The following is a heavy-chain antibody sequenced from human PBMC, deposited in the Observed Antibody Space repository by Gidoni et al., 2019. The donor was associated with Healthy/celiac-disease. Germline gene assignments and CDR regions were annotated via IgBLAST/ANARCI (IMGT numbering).Heavy chain of an antibody. V-gene: IGHV3-49*03. CDR1: GFTCGDCA. CDR2: ISSTAYGGPP. Sequence: EGQLGESGGGVVQPGRSRRIAGTAAGFTCGDCARSWFRQAPGKGLGRVCFISSTAYGGPPESPSSVKGRFTISRDDSNNIASLQMTSLQTEDPAVYYCTRAWQQLGVMYPGVWDYWGQGTLVTVSS. D-gene: IGHD6-13*01. J-gene: IGHJ4*02. CDR3: TRAWQQLGVMYPGVWDY.